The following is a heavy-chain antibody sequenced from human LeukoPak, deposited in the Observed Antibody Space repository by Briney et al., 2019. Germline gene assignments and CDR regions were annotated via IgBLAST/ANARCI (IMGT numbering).Heavy chain of an antibody. CDR2: ISGSGRTM. Sequence: PGGSLRLSCAASGFTFSSYDINWVRQAPGKGLEWVSHISGSGRTMYYADSVKGRFTISRDNAKNSLYLQMNSLRVEDTAVYYCARPPSISNPYYGMDVWGQGTLVTVSS. CDR3: ARPPSISNPYYGMDV. CDR1: GFTFSSYD. D-gene: IGHD2/OR15-2a*01. V-gene: IGHV3-48*03. J-gene: IGHJ6*02.